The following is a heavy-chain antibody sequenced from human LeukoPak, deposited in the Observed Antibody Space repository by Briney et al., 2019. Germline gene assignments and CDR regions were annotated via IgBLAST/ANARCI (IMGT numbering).Heavy chain of an antibody. CDR1: GFIFSNYA. J-gene: IGHJ4*02. D-gene: IGHD5-18*01. Sequence: PGGSLRLSCAASGFIFSNYAMSWVRQAPGKGLEWVSRINSDGSSTSYADSVKGRFTISRDNAKNTLYLQMNSLRAEDTAVYYCARGYSYGYRIDYWGQGTLVTVSS. V-gene: IGHV3-74*01. CDR2: INSDGSST. CDR3: ARGYSYGYRIDY.